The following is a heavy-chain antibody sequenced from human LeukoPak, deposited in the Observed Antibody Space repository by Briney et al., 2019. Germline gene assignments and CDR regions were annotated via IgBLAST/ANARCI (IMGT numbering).Heavy chain of an antibody. CDR3: ARVGYCSSTSCYLWMGAFDI. CDR1: GGTFSSYA. D-gene: IGHD2-2*01. Sequence: ASVKVSCKASGGTFSSYAISWVRQAPVQGLEWMGGIIPIFGTANYAQKFQGRVTITADESTSTAYMELSSLRSEDTAVYYCARVGYCSSTSCYLWMGAFDIWGQGTMVTVSS. J-gene: IGHJ3*02. V-gene: IGHV1-69*13. CDR2: IIPIFGTA.